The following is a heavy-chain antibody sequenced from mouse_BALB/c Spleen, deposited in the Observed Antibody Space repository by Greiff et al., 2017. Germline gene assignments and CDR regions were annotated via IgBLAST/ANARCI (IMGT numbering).Heavy chain of an antibody. CDR3: AKSLTTAFAY. D-gene: IGHD1-2*01. CDR1: GFNIQDTY. Sequence: VHVKQSGAELVKPGASVKLSCTASGFNIQDTYMYWVKQRPEQGLEWIGRIDPANGNTKYDPKFQGKATITADTSSNTAYMQLSSLTSEDTAVYYCAKSLTTAFAYWGQGTLVTVSA. CDR2: IDPANGNT. V-gene: IGHV14-3*02. J-gene: IGHJ3*01.